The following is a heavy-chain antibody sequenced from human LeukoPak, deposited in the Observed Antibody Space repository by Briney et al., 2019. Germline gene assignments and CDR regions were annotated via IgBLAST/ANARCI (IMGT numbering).Heavy chain of an antibody. CDR1: GLIFDNYA. Sequence: GGSLRLSCAGSGLIFDNYAMVWVRQAPGEGLEWVSGISDSGERTFYSDSAEGRFTISRDNVKNTLYLQMTSLRAEDTAVYYCAKVLSPRLLTTNLDSWGQGALVTVSP. CDR3: AKVLSPRLLTTNLDS. J-gene: IGHJ4*02. CDR2: ISDSGERT. D-gene: IGHD4-11*01. V-gene: IGHV3-23*01.